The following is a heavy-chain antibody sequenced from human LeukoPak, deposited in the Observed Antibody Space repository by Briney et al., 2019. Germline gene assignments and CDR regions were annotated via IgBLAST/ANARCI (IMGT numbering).Heavy chain of an antibody. Sequence: SETLSLTCTVSGYSISSGYYWGWIRQPPGKGLEWIANIYHSGLIYYNPSLKSRVTISLDTSKNQFSLRLSSVTAADTAVYYCASGYSYGLGYWGQGTLVTVSS. D-gene: IGHD5-18*01. V-gene: IGHV4-38-2*02. CDR2: IYHSGLI. J-gene: IGHJ4*02. CDR3: ASGYSYGLGY. CDR1: GYSISSGYY.